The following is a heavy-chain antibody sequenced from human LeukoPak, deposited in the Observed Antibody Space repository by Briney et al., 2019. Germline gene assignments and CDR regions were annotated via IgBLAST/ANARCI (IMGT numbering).Heavy chain of an antibody. D-gene: IGHD3-22*01. CDR1: GFTFSSYE. CDR2: ISSSGSTI. Sequence: GGSLRLSCAASGFTFSSYEMNWVRQAPGKGLEWVSYISSSGSTIHYADSVKGRFTISRDNAKNSLYLQMNSLRAEDTAVYYCARSDSGYYHGTDYWGQGTLVTVSS. V-gene: IGHV3-48*03. J-gene: IGHJ4*02. CDR3: ARSDSGYYHGTDY.